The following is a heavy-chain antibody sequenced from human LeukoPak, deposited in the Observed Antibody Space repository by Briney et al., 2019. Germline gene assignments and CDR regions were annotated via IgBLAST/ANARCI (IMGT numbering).Heavy chain of an antibody. CDR1: GFTFSSYG. J-gene: IGHJ4*02. D-gene: IGHD3-22*01. V-gene: IGHV3-30*02. CDR3: AKERVVVIKEAVFDY. CDR2: IRYDGSNK. Sequence: GGSLRLSCAASGFTFSSYGMHWVRQAPGKGLEWVAFIRYDGSNKYYADSVKGRFTISRDNSKNTLYLQMNSLRAEDTAVHYCAKERVVVIKEAVFDYWGQGTLVTVSS.